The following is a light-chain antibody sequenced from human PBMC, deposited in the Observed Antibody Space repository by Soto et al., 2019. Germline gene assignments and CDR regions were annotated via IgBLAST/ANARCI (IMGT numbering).Light chain of an antibody. CDR1: QSVSSSY. CDR3: QHYRTS. V-gene: IGKV3-20*01. CDR2: GAS. J-gene: IGKJ4*01. Sequence: EIVLTQSPGTLSLSPGERATLSCRASQSVSSSYLAWYQQKTGQAPRQRIYGASSRATGIPDRFSGSGSGTDFTLTITRLEPEDFAVYYCQHYRTSFGGGTRVEIK.